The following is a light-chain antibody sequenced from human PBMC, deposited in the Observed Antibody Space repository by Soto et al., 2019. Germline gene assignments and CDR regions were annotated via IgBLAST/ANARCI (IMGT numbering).Light chain of an antibody. CDR1: QGIRNV. CDR3: QQDSSVPV. J-gene: IGKJ3*01. CDR2: AAS. Sequence: DIQMTQSPTSLSASVGDRVTITCRASQGIRNVVAWYQQKPGKAPKLLIYAASTLQSGVPSRFSGSGSGTDFTLTINSLQSEDVENYSCQQDSSVPVFGPGTKVEIK. V-gene: IGKV1-27*01.